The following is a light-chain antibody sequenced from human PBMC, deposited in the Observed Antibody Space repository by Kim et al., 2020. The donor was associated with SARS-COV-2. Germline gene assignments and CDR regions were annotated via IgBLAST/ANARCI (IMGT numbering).Light chain of an antibody. J-gene: IGKJ2*01. Sequence: LYVSKGERGTRYCRASQSVSSNVAWYQQKPGQAPRHLIYGASNRANGIPARFSGSGSGTEFNLTISSLQSEDFEVYYCQKYNKWFTVGQGNKLE. V-gene: IGKV3-15*01. CDR2: GAS. CDR1: QSVSSN. CDR3: QKYNKWFT.